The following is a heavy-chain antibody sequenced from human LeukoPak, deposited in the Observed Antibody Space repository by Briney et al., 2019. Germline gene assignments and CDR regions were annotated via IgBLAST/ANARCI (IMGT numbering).Heavy chain of an antibody. J-gene: IGHJ4*02. Sequence: AAVTVSFKASGGTFSSYAISWVRQAPGQGLEWMGGIIPIFGTANYAQKFQGRVTITTDESTSTAYMELSSLRSEDTAVYYCARGRGCSSTSCFSYYFDYWGQGTLVTVSS. CDR2: IIPIFGTA. D-gene: IGHD2-2*01. CDR1: GGTFSSYA. CDR3: ARGRGCSSTSCFSYYFDY. V-gene: IGHV1-69*05.